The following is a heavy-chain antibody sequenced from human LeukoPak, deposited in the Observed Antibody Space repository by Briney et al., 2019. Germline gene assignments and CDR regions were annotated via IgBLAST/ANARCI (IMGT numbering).Heavy chain of an antibody. V-gene: IGHV3-7*01. CDR1: GFSFSTST. Sequence: GGSLRLSCAASGFSFSTSTMRWVRPAPGKGLEWVANIKQDGSEKYYVDSVKGRFTISRDNAKNSLYLQMNSLRAEDTAVYYCAREPPVGYYYYYMDVWGKGTTVTVSS. CDR3: AREPPVGYYYYYMDV. CDR2: IKQDGSEK. J-gene: IGHJ6*03.